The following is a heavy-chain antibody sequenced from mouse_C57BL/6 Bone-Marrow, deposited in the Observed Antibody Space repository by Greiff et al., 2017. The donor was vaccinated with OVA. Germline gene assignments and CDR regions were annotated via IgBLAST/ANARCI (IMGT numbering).Heavy chain of an antibody. CDR2: IITYNGGT. Sequence: VQLHQSGPVLVKPGASVKLSCKASGYTFTDYYMHWVKQSHGKSLEWIGVIITYNGGTSYNQKFKGKATLNVDQSSSTAYMELNSLTSEDSAVYYCARWDYYWSSCRDFDVWGTGTTGTVSS. CDR3: ARWDYYWSSCRDFDV. CDR1: GYTFTDYY. D-gene: IGHD1-1*01. J-gene: IGHJ1*03. V-gene: IGHV1-19*01.